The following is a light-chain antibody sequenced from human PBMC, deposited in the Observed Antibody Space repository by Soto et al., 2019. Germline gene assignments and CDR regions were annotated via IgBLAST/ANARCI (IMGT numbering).Light chain of an antibody. J-gene: IGLJ1*01. CDR2: EAI. Sequence: QSALTQPASVSGSPGQSITISCSGTSRNIGGYNVVSWYQQHPGKAPKVILYEAIKRPSGVSNRFSGSISGTTASLTISGLQADDEADYYCCSYVGATTYVFGSGTKVTVL. V-gene: IGLV2-23*01. CDR1: SRNIGGYNV. CDR3: CSYVGATTYV.